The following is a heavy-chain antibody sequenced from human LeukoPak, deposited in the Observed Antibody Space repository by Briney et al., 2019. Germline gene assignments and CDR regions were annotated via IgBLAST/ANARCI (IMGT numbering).Heavy chain of an antibody. V-gene: IGHV3-7*01. CDR1: GFTFSDYW. CDR2: MNQDGSQK. Sequence: GGSLRLSCAASGFTFSDYWMTWVRQAPGKGLEWVANMNQDGSQKYYVDSVKGRFTISRDNVKNSLYLQMNSLRAEDTAVYYCARRSHYDSKETDYWGQGTVVTVSS. CDR3: ARRSHYDSKETDY. D-gene: IGHD3-22*01. J-gene: IGHJ4*02.